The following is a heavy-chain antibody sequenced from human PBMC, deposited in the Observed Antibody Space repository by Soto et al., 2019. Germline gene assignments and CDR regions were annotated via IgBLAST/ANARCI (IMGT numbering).Heavy chain of an antibody. D-gene: IGHD6-6*01. V-gene: IGHV1-2*02. Sequence: ASVKVSCKASGYIFTDYYLHWVRQAPGQGLEYMGWINPNTGGTKYSQRFQGRVTMTGGTLLLNWLTSDDTAVYYCARSLSTIGARLDYWGQGTLVPVSS. J-gene: IGHJ4*01. CDR3: ARSLSTIGARLDY. CDR1: GYIFTDYY. CDR2: INPNTGGT.